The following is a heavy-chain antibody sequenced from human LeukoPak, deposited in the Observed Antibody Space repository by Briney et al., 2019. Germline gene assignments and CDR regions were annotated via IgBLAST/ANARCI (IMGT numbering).Heavy chain of an antibody. D-gene: IGHD3-10*01. Sequence: SETLSLTCAVYGVSFSGYYWSWIRQPPGKGLEWIGEINHSGSTNYNPSLKSRVTISVDTSKNQFSLKLSSATAADTAVYYCARGAGVYYYSSGFPRHYYYYYMDVWGKGTTVTVSS. CDR1: GVSFSGYY. CDR3: ARGAGVYYYSSGFPRHYYYYYMDV. CDR2: INHSGST. V-gene: IGHV4-34*01. J-gene: IGHJ6*03.